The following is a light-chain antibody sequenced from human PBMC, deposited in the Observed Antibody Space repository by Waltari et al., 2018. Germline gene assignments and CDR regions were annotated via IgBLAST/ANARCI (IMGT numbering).Light chain of an antibody. J-gene: IGLJ3*02. Sequence: QSALTQPASVSGSPGQSITIPCTGTSSDVGDYHFVSWYQQHPGKAPQLIISHVNSRPSGVSNRFSGSKSGNTASLTISELQAEDGADYYCSSYTTSNTLWVFGGGTKLTVL. V-gene: IGLV2-14*03. CDR2: HVN. CDR3: SSYTTSNTLWV. CDR1: SSDVGDYHF.